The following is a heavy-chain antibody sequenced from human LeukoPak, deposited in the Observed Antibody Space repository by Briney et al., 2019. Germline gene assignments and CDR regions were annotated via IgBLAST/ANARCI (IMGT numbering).Heavy chain of an antibody. CDR3: AKAGWEVRGVIIS. J-gene: IGHJ4*02. CDR2: ISGSGGST. Sequence: PGGSLRLSCAASGGTFSSDGMSWVRQAPGKGLEWVSAISGSGGSTYYADSVKGRFTISRDNSKNTLYLQMNSLGAEHPAVYYCAKAGWEVRGVIISWGQGTLVTVSS. CDR1: GGTFSSDG. V-gene: IGHV3-23*01. D-gene: IGHD3-10*01.